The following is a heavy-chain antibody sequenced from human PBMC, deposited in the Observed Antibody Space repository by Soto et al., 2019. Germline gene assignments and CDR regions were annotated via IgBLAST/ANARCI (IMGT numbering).Heavy chain of an antibody. CDR1: GFTFSSYA. Sequence: VQLVESGGGVVQPGRSLRLSCAASGFTFSSYAMHWVRQAPGKGLEWVSAISGSGGSTYYADSVKGRFTISRDNSKNTLYLQMNSLRAEDTAVYYCAKEYVGSSPVVYYFDYWGQGTLVTVSS. CDR3: AKEYVGSSPVVYYFDY. CDR2: ISGSGGST. D-gene: IGHD2-8*02. V-gene: IGHV3-23*04. J-gene: IGHJ4*02.